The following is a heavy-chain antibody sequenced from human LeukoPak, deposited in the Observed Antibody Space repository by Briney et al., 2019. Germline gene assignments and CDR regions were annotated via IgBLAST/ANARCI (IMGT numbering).Heavy chain of an antibody. CDR1: GFPFSNYS. Sequence: GRSLRLSCAASGFPFSNYSMHWVRQAPGKGLEWVAVIWSNGNTKDYGDFVKGRFTISRDNSKNTLYLQMDSLRVEDTAVYYCATDAGGQPFDYWGQGTLVTVSS. CDR3: ATDAGGQPFDY. J-gene: IGHJ4*02. V-gene: IGHV3-33*01. D-gene: IGHD3-16*01. CDR2: IWSNGNTK.